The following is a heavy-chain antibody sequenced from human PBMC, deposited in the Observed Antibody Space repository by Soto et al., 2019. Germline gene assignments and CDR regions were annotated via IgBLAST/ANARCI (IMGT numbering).Heavy chain of an antibody. D-gene: IGHD1-7*01. CDR2: ISYDGSNK. CDR3: ARGRNWNYDAFDI. CDR1: GFTFSSYA. Sequence: GGSLRLSCAASGFTFSSYAMHWVRQAPGKGLEWVAVISYDGSNKYYADSVKGRFTISRDNSKNTLYLQMNSLRAGDTAVYYCARGRNWNYDAFDIWGQGTMVTVSS. J-gene: IGHJ3*02. V-gene: IGHV3-30-3*01.